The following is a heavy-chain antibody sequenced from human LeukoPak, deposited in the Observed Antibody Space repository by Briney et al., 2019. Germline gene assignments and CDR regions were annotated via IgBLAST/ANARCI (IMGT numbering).Heavy chain of an antibody. CDR3: ARVLGGSSWPYYYYYGMNV. CDR1: GGSISSYY. CDR2: IYTSGST. J-gene: IGHJ6*02. Sequence: PSETLSLTCTVSGGSISSYYGSWIRQPAGKGLEWIGRIYTSGSTNYNPALKSRVTISVDTSKNQFSLKLSSVTAADTAVYYCARVLGGSSWPYYYYYGMNVWGQRTTVTVSS. D-gene: IGHD6-13*01. V-gene: IGHV4-4*07.